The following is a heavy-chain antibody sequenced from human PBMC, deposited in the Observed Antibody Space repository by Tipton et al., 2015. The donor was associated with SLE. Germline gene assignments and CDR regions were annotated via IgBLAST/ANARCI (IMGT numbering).Heavy chain of an antibody. V-gene: IGHV3-7*01. J-gene: IGHJ4*02. CDR3: ARDLSGYSYGSYFDY. CDR2: IKQDGSEK. CDR1: GFTFSSYW. D-gene: IGHD5-18*01. Sequence: GSLRLSCAASGFTFSSYWMSWVRQAPGKGLEWVANIKQDGSEKYYVDSVKGRFTISRDNAKNSLYLQMNSLRAEDTAVYYCARDLSGYSYGSYFDYWGQGTLVTVSS.